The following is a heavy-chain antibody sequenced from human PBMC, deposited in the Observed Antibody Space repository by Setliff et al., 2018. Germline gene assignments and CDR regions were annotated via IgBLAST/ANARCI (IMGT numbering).Heavy chain of an antibody. CDR2: ISGGGINT. D-gene: IGHD3-9*01. Sequence: ASVKVSCVASGFTFSNYAINWVRQAPGQGLEWVSGISGGGINTDYADSVKGRFTISRDNAKDTLYLQMNSLRSDDTAVYYCARQDILTAYYGLDYWGQGALVTVSS. J-gene: IGHJ4*02. V-gene: IGHV3-23*01. CDR3: ARQDILTAYYGLDY. CDR1: GFTFSNYA.